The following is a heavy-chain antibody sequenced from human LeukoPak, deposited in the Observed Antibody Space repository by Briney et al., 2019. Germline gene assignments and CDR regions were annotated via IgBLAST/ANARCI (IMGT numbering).Heavy chain of an antibody. J-gene: IGHJ4*02. Sequence: GRSLRLSCAASGFTFSSHGMHWVRQAPGKGLEWVALVSYEGSDKYYADSVKGRFTISRDNSNNTVYLQMHTLRPEDTAVYYCAKDSTHCSGGSCYGGYNWGQGVLVTVSS. D-gene: IGHD2-15*01. CDR1: GFTFSSHG. CDR3: AKDSTHCSGGSCYGGYN. V-gene: IGHV3-30*18. CDR2: VSYEGSDK.